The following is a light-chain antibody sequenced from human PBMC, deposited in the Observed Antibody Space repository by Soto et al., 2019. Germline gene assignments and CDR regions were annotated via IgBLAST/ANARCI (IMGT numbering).Light chain of an antibody. J-gene: IGLJ1*01. V-gene: IGLV2-18*02. CDR3: SSYTSSSTFV. CDR1: SSDVGSYNR. Sequence: QSALTQPPSVSGSPGQSVTISCTGTSSDVGSYNRVSWYQQPPGTAPKLIIYEVSNRPSGVPDRFSGSKSGNTASLTISGLQAEDEADYYCSSYTSSSTFVLGTGTKLTVL. CDR2: EVS.